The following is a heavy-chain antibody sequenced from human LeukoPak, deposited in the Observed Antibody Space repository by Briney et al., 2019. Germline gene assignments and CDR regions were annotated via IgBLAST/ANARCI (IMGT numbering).Heavy chain of an antibody. CDR3: SKPKYSSGWSNFDY. D-gene: IGHD6-19*01. J-gene: IGHJ4*02. CDR2: IKEDAGEI. V-gene: IGHV3-7*03. CDR1: GFTFSRYW. Sequence: PGGSLRLSCAASGFTFSRYWMSWVRQVPGKGLEWVANIKEDAGEIYYVDSVKGRFTISRDNSKNTLYLQMNSLRAEDTAVYYCSKPKYSSGWSNFDYWGQGTLVTVSS.